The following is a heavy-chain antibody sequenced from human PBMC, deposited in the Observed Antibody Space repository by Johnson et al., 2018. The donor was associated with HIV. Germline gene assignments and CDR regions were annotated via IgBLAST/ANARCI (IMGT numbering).Heavy chain of an antibody. CDR3: ARVRVGAFDI. D-gene: IGHD1-26*01. CDR1: GFTFSGSA. V-gene: IGHV3-73*02. Sequence: VQLVESGGGLVQPGGSLKLACAASGFTFSGSAMHWVRQASGNGLAWVGRLRSKANSYAPAYASSVKGRFTISRDYSKNTAYLQMNRLKTEDTAGYYCARVRVGAFDIWGQGTMVTVSS. CDR2: LRSKANSYAP. J-gene: IGHJ3*02.